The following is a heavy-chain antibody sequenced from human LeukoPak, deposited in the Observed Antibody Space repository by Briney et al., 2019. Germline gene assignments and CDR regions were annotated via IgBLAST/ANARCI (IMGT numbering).Heavy chain of an antibody. CDR1: GFTFDDYA. CDR3: AREGSGWPHAYYFDY. D-gene: IGHD6-19*01. CDR2: ISWNSGRI. J-gene: IGHJ4*02. Sequence: GGSLRLSCAASGFTFDDYAMHWVRQAPGKGLGWVSGISWNSGRIGYADSVKGRFTISRDNAKNSLYLQMNSLRAEDTAVYYCAREGSGWPHAYYFDYWGQGTLVTVSS. V-gene: IGHV3-9*01.